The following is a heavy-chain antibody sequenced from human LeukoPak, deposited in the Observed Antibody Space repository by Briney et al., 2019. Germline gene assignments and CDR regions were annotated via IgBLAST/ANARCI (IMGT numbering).Heavy chain of an antibody. V-gene: IGHV4-34*01. J-gene: IGHJ4*02. CDR1: GGSFSGYY. Sequence: PSETLSLTCAVYGGSFSGYYWSWIRRPPGKGLEWIGEINHSGSTNYNPSLKSRVTISVDTSKNQFSLKLSSVTAADTAVYYCARTSAYYYDSSGYYWGYYFDYWGQGTLVTVSS. D-gene: IGHD3-22*01. CDR2: INHSGST. CDR3: ARTSAYYYDSSGYYWGYYFDY.